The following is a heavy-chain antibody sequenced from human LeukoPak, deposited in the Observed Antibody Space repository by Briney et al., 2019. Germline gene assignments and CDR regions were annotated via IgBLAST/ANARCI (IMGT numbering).Heavy chain of an antibody. CDR2: ISSSGSTI. V-gene: IGHV3-48*03. CDR1: GFTFSSYE. Sequence: GGSLRLSCAASGFTFSSYEMNWVRQAPGKGLEWVSYISSSGSTIYYADSVKGRFTISRDNAKNSLYLQMNSLRAEDTAVYYCARGSGTIFGVVIIRGVDVWGQGTMVTVSS. J-gene: IGHJ6*02. D-gene: IGHD3-3*01. CDR3: ARGSGTIFGVVIIRGVDV.